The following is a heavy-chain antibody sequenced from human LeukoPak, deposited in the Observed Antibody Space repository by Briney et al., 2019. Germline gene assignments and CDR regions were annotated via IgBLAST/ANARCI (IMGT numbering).Heavy chain of an antibody. V-gene: IGHV1-8*01. CDR1: GYTFTSYD. Sequence: ASVKVSCKASGYTFTSYDINWVRQATGQGLEWMGWMNPNSGNTGYAQKFQGRVTMTRNTSISTAYMELSSLRSEDTAVYYCARSSSSWYGCYYYYMDVWGKGTTVTVSS. D-gene: IGHD6-13*01. J-gene: IGHJ6*03. CDR3: ARSSSSWYGCYYYYMDV. CDR2: MNPNSGNT.